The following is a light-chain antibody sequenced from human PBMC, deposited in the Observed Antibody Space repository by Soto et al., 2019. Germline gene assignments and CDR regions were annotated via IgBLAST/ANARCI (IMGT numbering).Light chain of an antibody. Sequence: EIVLTQSPGTLSLSPGERATLSCRASHSVSSIYLAWYQQKPGQAPRLLIYGASSRATGIPDRFSGSGSGTDFTLTISRLEPEDFAVYYCQQYGSSPPYTFGQGPSWRSN. CDR2: GAS. CDR1: HSVSSIY. V-gene: IGKV3-20*01. J-gene: IGKJ2*01. CDR3: QQYGSSPPYT.